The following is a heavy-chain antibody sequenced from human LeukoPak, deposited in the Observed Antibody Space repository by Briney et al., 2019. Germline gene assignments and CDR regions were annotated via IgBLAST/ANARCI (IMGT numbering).Heavy chain of an antibody. D-gene: IGHD6-19*01. Sequence: GGSLRLSCAASGFTFRSYAMSWVRQPPGEGMEWVSAISGSGGSTYYADSVKGRFTISRENSKNTLYLQMNSLRAEDTAAYYCAKEAVASSGGDFDYWGQGTLVTVSS. CDR2: ISGSGGST. CDR3: AKEAVASSGGDFDY. CDR1: GFTFRSYA. V-gene: IGHV3-23*01. J-gene: IGHJ4*02.